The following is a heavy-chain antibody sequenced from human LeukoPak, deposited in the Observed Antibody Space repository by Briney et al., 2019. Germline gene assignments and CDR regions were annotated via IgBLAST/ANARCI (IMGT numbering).Heavy chain of an antibody. Sequence: SETQSLTCSVSGGSIRSSSYYWDWIRQPPGKGPEWIGSIYYSGSTYYNPSLKSRVTISVDTSKNQLSLKLSSVTAADTAVYYCARKDYGDFYFDYWGQGTLVTVSS. CDR1: GGSIRSSSYY. CDR3: ARKDYGDFYFDY. V-gene: IGHV4-39*01. J-gene: IGHJ4*02. D-gene: IGHD4-17*01. CDR2: IYYSGST.